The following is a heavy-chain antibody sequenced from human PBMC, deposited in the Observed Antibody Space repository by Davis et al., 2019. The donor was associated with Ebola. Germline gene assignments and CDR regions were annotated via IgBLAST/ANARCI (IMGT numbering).Heavy chain of an antibody. Sequence: SGPTLVKPTETLTLTCTVSGFPLSHARMGVSWIRQHPGKALEWLAPIFSNDEKSYSTSLKSRLTISKDTSKSQVVLTMTNMVPADTATYYCIPIHTVLTGFFFYYGLDVWGLGTTVTVSS. CDR1: GFPLSHARMG. D-gene: IGHD3-16*01. V-gene: IGHV2-26*01. J-gene: IGHJ6*02. CDR2: IFSNDEK. CDR3: IPIHTVLTGFFFYYGLDV.